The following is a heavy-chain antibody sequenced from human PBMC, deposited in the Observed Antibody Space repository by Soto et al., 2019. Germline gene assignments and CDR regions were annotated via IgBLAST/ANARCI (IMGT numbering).Heavy chain of an antibody. D-gene: IGHD3-10*01. CDR1: DVSTSNFF. CDR3: ARLYGSGSYYGRADFDY. CDR2: IHSSGTT. V-gene: IGHV4-59*08. Sequence: SETLSLTCTVSDVSTSNFFWKWFRQPPGKGLEWIGNIHSSGTTNYNPSLESRVTISVDTSKSQCSLKMNSVTAADTAVYYCARLYGSGSYYGRADFDYRGQGTLVTVYS. J-gene: IGHJ4*02.